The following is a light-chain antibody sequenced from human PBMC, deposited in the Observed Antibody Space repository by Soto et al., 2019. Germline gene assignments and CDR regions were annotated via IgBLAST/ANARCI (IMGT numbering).Light chain of an antibody. CDR1: QTVSSSS. Sequence: EILLTQSPGTLSWSPGERATLSWGASQTVSSSSLAWYQQKPGLAPRLLIYGPSTRATGIPDRFSGSGSGTDFTLTISRLETEDFAVYFCQHYNNSPTITFGHGTRLEIK. V-gene: IGKV3-20*01. CDR2: GPS. J-gene: IGKJ5*01. CDR3: QHYNNSPTIT.